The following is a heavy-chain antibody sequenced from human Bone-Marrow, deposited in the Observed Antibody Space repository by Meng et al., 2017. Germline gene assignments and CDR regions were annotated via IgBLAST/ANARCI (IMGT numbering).Heavy chain of an antibody. V-gene: IGHV1-18*01. CDR3: ARTRYYYGSGRFDY. D-gene: IGHD3-10*01. CDR2: ISAYNGNT. CDR1: GYTFTSYG. J-gene: IGHJ4*02. Sequence: ASVKVSCKASGYTFTSYGISWVRQAPGQGLEWMGWISAYNGNTNYAQKLQGRVTMTTDKSTSTAYMELRSLRSDDTAVYYWARTRYYYGSGRFDYWGQGTLVTVSS.